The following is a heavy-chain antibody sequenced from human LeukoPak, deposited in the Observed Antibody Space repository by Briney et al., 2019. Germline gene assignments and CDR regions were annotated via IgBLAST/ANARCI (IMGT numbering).Heavy chain of an antibody. D-gene: IGHD3-10*01. J-gene: IGHJ4*02. CDR3: ATDSYVSGSYYRLFY. V-gene: IGHV3-74*01. Sequence: GGSLRLSCAASGFTFSSYSMNWVRQAPGKGLVWVSRINSDGSSTSYADSVKGRFTISRDNAKNTLYLQMNNLRAEDTAIYYCATDSYVSGSYYRLFYWGQGTLVTVSS. CDR2: INSDGSST. CDR1: GFTFSSYS.